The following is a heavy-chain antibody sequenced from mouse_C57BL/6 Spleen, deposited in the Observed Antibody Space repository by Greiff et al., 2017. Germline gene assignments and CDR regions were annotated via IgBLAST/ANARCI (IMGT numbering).Heavy chain of an antibody. J-gene: IGHJ2*01. V-gene: IGHV1-4*01. Sequence: QVQLKESGAELARPGASVKMSCKASGYTFTSYTMHLVKQRPGPGLEWIGYINPSSGYTKYNQKFKDKATLTADKSTSTAYMQLGSLTSEDSAVYYCARSGDYYGSSPLFDYWGQGTTLTVSS. CDR1: GYTFTSYT. D-gene: IGHD1-1*01. CDR3: ARSGDYYGSSPLFDY. CDR2: INPSSGYT.